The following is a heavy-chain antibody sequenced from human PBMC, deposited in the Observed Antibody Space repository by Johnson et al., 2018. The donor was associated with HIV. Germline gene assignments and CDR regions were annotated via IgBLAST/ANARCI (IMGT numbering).Heavy chain of an antibody. Sequence: QLVESGGGLVQPGGSLRLSCAASGFTFSSYGMHWVRQAPGKGLEWVAFIRYDGSNKYYADSVKGRFTISRDNSKNTLYLQMNSLRAEDTAVYYCAKGGGLLSAFDIWGQGTMVTVSS. V-gene: IGHV3-30*02. CDR2: IRYDGSNK. D-gene: IGHD2-2*01. CDR1: GFTFSSYG. CDR3: AKGGGLLSAFDI. J-gene: IGHJ3*02.